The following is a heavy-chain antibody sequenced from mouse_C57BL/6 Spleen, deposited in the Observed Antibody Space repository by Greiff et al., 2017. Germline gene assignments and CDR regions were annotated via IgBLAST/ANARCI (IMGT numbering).Heavy chain of an antibody. J-gene: IGHJ1*03. CDR3: ARHTITTVVAKGYFDV. V-gene: IGHV5-12*01. Sequence: EVMLVESGGGLVQPGGSLKLSCAASGFTFSDYYMYWVRQTPEKRLEWVAYISNGGGSTYYPDTVKGRFTISRDNAKNTLYLQMSRLKTEDTAMYYCARHTITTVVAKGYFDVWGTGTTVTVSS. CDR1: GFTFSDYY. D-gene: IGHD1-1*01. CDR2: ISNGGGST.